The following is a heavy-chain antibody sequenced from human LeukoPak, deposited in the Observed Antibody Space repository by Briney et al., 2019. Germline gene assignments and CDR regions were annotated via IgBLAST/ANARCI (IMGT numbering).Heavy chain of an antibody. CDR2: IYDSGST. D-gene: IGHD5-24*01. V-gene: IGHV4-59*01. Sequence: SETLSLTCIVSGGSISSYYWSWIRQPPGKGLEWIGYIYDSGSTNYNPSLKSRVIISVDTSKNQFSLRLSSVTAADTAVYYCAREMATCGYYYYYMDVWGKGTTVTVSS. CDR3: AREMATCGYYYYYMDV. J-gene: IGHJ6*03. CDR1: GGSISSYY.